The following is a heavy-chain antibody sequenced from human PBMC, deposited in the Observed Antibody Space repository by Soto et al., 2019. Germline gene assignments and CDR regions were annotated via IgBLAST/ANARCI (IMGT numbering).Heavy chain of an antibody. Sequence: ETLSLTCTVSGGYISSYYWSWIRQPTGKGLEWIGYIYYSGSTDYNPSLKSRVTISVDTSKDQFSLQLKSVTAADTAVYYCARHRDYDILTNYRKSYFDYWGQGTLVTLSS. CDR3: ARHRDYDILTNYRKSYFDY. J-gene: IGHJ4*02. V-gene: IGHV4-59*08. D-gene: IGHD3-9*01. CDR1: GGYISSYY. CDR2: IYYSGST.